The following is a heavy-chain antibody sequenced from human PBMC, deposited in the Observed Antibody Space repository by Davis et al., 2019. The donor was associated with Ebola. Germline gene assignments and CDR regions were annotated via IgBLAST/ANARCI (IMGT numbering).Heavy chain of an antibody. CDR2: IKQDGSEK. CDR3: ARARYSSSWPRCLDV. Sequence: GGSLRLSCAASGFTFSNYWMSWVRQAPGKGLEWVANIKQDGSEKYYVDSAKGRFTISRDNAKNSLYLQMNSLRDEDTAVYYCARARYSSSWPRCLDVWGQGTTVTVSS. CDR1: GFTFSNYW. D-gene: IGHD6-13*01. J-gene: IGHJ6*02. V-gene: IGHV3-7*04.